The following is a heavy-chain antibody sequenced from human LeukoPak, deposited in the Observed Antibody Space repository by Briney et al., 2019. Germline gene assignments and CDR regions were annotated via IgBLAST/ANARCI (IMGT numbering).Heavy chain of an antibody. CDR1: GGSFSGYY. CDR2: INHSGST. Sequence: SETLSLTCAVYGGSFSGYYWSWIRQPPGKGLEWIGEINHSGSTNYNPSLKSRVTISVDTSKNQFSLKLSSVTAADTAVYYCTRRLIYDYVWGSYAYYFDYWGQGTLVTVSS. CDR3: TRRLIYDYVWGSYAYYFDY. V-gene: IGHV4-34*01. J-gene: IGHJ4*02. D-gene: IGHD3-16*01.